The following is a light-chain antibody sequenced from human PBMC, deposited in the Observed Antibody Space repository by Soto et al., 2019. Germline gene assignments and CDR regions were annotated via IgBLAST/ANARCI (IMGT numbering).Light chain of an antibody. V-gene: IGKV3-11*01. CDR1: PSVTNF. J-gene: IGKJ5*01. CDR3: QPRNVWPTVT. CDR2: GAF. Sequence: EIVVTQSPATRSLSPGERATLSCRASPSVTNFLAWYQQKPGQAPRLLIYGAFNRANGIPARFSVSGSGTDLTLTLSSLEPEDSAVYDCQPRNVWPTVTFGQGTRLEIK.